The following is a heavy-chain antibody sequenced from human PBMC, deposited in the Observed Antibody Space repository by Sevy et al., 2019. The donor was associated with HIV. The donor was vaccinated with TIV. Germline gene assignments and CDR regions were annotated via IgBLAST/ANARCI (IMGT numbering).Heavy chain of an antibody. V-gene: IGHV3-33*01. Sequence: GESLKISCTASGFTFSSFGIHWVRQAPGKGLEWVALMWYDGNNKYDADSVKGRFTISRDSSKNTLYLQMNNLRAEDTAVYYCARGPSLIVAGAAGYLDYWGQGTLVTVSS. D-gene: IGHD2-21*01. CDR3: ARGPSLIVAGAAGYLDY. J-gene: IGHJ4*02. CDR1: GFTFSSFG. CDR2: MWYDGNNK.